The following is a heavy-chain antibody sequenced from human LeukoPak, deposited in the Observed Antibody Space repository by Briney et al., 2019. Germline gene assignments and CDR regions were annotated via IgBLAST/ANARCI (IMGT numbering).Heavy chain of an antibody. CDR1: GGSFSGYY. J-gene: IGHJ6*03. V-gene: IGHV3-11*01. D-gene: IGHD2-15*01. CDR3: ARDWGYCSGGSCSRNYYYYYMDV. CDR2: ISSSGSTI. Sequence: LSLTCAVYGGSFSGYYWSWIRQAPGKGLEWVSYISSSGSTIYYADSVKGRFTISRDNAKNSLYLQMNSLRAEDTAVYYCARDWGYCSGGSCSRNYYYYYMDVWGKGTTVTISS.